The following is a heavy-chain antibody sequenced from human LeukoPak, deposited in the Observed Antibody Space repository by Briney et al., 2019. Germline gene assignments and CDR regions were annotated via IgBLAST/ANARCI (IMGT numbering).Heavy chain of an antibody. Sequence: GGSLRLSCAASGFTFSSYAMTWVRQAPGEGLEWVSAISGSGGSTYYADSVKGRFTISRDNPKNTVFLQMSSLRVEDTAVYYCARQVGPDYWGQGTLVTVSS. CDR2: ISGSGGST. CDR1: GFTFSSYA. D-gene: IGHD3-10*01. V-gene: IGHV3-23*01. CDR3: ARQVGPDY. J-gene: IGHJ4*02.